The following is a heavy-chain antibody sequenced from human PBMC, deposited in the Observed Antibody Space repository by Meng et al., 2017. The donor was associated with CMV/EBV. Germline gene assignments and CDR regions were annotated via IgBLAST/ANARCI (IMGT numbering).Heavy chain of an antibody. V-gene: IGHV4-39*01. D-gene: IGHD2-2*01. J-gene: IGHJ4*02. CDR2: IYYSGST. CDR1: GGSISSSSYY. CDR3: ASYIVVVPAAIGD. Sequence: SETLSLTCTVSGGSISSSSYYWGWIRQPPGKGLEWIGSIYYSGSTYYNPSLKSRVTISVDTSKNQFSLQLSSVTAADTAVYYCASYIVVVPAAIGDWGQGTLVTVSS.